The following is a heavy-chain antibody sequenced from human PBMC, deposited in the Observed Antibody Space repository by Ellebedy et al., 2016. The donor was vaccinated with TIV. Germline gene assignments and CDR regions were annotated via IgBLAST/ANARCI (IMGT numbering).Heavy chain of an antibody. D-gene: IGHD3-10*01. Sequence: SQTLSLTXXISGDSVSSDRAAWNWIRQSPSRGLEWLGRTFYRSKWYYDYAASVRSRISVNPDTSKNQFSLQLNSVTPDDTAVYYCAREGTMIRGIKNWFDPWGQGTLVTVSS. J-gene: IGHJ5*02. CDR3: AREGTMIRGIKNWFDP. CDR2: TFYRSKWYY. CDR1: GDSVSSDRAA. V-gene: IGHV6-1*01.